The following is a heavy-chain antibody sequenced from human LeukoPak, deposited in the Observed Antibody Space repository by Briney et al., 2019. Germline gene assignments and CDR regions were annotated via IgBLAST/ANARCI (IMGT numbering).Heavy chain of an antibody. D-gene: IGHD5-12*01. CDR1: GFTVRSNY. Sequence: TGGSLRLSCAASGFTVRSNYMSWVRQAPGKGLEWVSVIYSGGNTYYTDSVKGRFTISRDKSKETMYLQMKSLRGEDTAVYYCARVNWDYDSRSFDPWGQGTLVTVSS. V-gene: IGHV3-66*01. CDR2: IYSGGNT. J-gene: IGHJ5*02. CDR3: ARVNWDYDSRSFDP.